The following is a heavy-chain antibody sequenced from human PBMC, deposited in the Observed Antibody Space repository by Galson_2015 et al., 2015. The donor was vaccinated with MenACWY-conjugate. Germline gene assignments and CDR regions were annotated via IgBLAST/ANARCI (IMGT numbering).Heavy chain of an antibody. V-gene: IGHV3-64*02. CDR1: GFIFTDYD. D-gene: IGHD5-18*01. Sequence: SLRLSCAGSGFIFTDYDMHWVRQAPGKGLEYVSAISTYGGSTYYADSVKGRFTISRDNSKNMLFLQMGSLRVEDTAVYYCARKDGATYGYNDYWGQGTLSSSPQ. CDR2: ISTYGGST. J-gene: IGHJ4*02. CDR3: ARKDGATYGYNDY.